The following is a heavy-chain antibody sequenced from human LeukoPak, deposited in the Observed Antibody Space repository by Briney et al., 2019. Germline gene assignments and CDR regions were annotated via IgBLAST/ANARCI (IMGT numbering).Heavy chain of an antibody. CDR2: IYHSGST. J-gene: IGHJ6*02. V-gene: IGHV4-4*02. CDR1: GGSISSSNW. Sequence: PSETLSLTCAVSGGSISSSNWWSWVRQPPGKGLEWIGEIYHSGSTNYNPSLKSRVTISVDKSKNQFSLKLSSVTAADTAVYYCARALDTYYYYYGMDVWGQGTTVTVSS. D-gene: IGHD1-1*01. CDR3: ARALDTYYYYYGMDV.